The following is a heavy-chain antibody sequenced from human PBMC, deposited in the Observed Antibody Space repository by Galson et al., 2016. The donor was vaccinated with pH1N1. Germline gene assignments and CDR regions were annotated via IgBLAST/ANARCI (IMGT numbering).Heavy chain of an antibody. CDR3: ATAGYHYEGDLQS. D-gene: IGHD3-22*01. Sequence: SVKVSCKVSGYTLSELSMHWVRQVSGKGLEWMGGYVHEDGETIYAKNFQGRVTMTEDTSTDTAYMELNSLRSEDTAVSYCATAGYHYEGDLQSWGQGTLVTVSS. J-gene: IGHJ5*02. CDR2: YVHEDGET. CDR1: GYTLSELS. V-gene: IGHV1-24*01.